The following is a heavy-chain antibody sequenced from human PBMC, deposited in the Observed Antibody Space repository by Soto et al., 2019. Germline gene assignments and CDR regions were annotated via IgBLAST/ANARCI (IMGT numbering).Heavy chain of an antibody. D-gene: IGHD2-15*01. CDR3: ASEYCSGGSCPLHYVMDV. CDR2: INAGNGNT. V-gene: IGHV1-3*01. Sequence: ASVKVSCKASGYTFTSYAMHWVRQAPGQRLEWMGWINAGNGNTKYSQKFQGRVTITRDTSASTAYMELSSLRSEDTAVYYCASEYCSGGSCPLHYVMDVWGQGTTVIVSS. J-gene: IGHJ6*02. CDR1: GYTFTSYA.